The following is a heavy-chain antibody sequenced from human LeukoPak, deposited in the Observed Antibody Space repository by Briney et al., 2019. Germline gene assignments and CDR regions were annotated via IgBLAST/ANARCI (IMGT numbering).Heavy chain of an antibody. J-gene: IGHJ3*02. V-gene: IGHV3-7*01. CDR3: AREPRRRIAVAGTSDAFDI. CDR2: IKQDGSEK. D-gene: IGHD6-19*01. CDR1: GFTFSSYW. Sequence: PGGSLRLSCAASGFTFSSYWIGWVRQAPGKGLEWVANIKQDGSEKYYVDSVKGRFTISRDNAKNSLYLQMNSLRAEDTAAYYCAREPRRRIAVAGTSDAFDIWGQGTMVTVSS.